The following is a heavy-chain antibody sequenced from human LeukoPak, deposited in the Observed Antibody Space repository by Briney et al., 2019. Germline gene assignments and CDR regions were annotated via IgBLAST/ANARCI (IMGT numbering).Heavy chain of an antibody. CDR2: ISSSSSYI. CDR3: ARGTIFGVVISLNNWFDP. D-gene: IGHD3-3*01. J-gene: IGHJ5*02. CDR1: GFTFSSYS. V-gene: IGHV3-21*01. Sequence: GGSLRLSCAASGFTFSSYSMNWVRQAPGKGLKWVSSISSSSSYIYYADSVKGRFTISRDNAKNSLYLQMNSLRAEDTAVYYCARGTIFGVVISLNNWFDPWGQGTLVTVSS.